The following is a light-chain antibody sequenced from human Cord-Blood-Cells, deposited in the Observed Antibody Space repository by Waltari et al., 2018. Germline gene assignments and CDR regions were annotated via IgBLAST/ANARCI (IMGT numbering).Light chain of an antibody. CDR2: GAS. Sequence: IVLTQSPGTLSLSPGERAPLSFRASQSVSSSYLAWYQQKPGQAPRLLIYGASSRATGIPDRFSGSGSGTDFTLTISRLEPEDFAVYYCQQYGSTPYTFGQGTKLEIK. J-gene: IGKJ2*01. CDR3: QQYGSTPYT. CDR1: QSVSSSY. V-gene: IGKV3-20*01.